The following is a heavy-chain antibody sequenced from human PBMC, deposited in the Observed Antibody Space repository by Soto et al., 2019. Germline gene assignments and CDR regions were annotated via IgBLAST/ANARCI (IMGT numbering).Heavy chain of an antibody. J-gene: IGHJ6*02. V-gene: IGHV3-30*18. CDR1: RFTFSSYG. CDR2: ISYDGSNK. Sequence: QVQLVESGGGVVQPGRSLRLSCAASRFTFSSYGMHWVRQAPGKGLEWVAVISYDGSNKYYADSVKGRFTISRDNSKNTLYLQMNSLRAEDTAVYYCAKDGHRGYGDYEGNYYYYGMDVWGQGTTVTVSS. D-gene: IGHD4-17*01. CDR3: AKDGHRGYGDYEGNYYYYGMDV.